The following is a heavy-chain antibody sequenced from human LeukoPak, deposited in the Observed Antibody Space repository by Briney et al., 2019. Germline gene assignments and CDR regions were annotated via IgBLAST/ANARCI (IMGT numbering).Heavy chain of an antibody. V-gene: IGHV1-18*01. CDR3: ARVRLDCSSTSCYGDTDNWFDP. CDR2: ISAYNGNT. D-gene: IGHD2-2*01. J-gene: IGHJ5*02. CDR1: GYTFTSYG. Sequence: GASVKVSCKASGYTFTSYGISWVRQAPGRGLEWMGWISAYNGNTNYAQKLQGRVTMTTDTSTSTAYMELRSLRSDDTAVYYCARVRLDCSSTSCYGDTDNWFDPWGQGTLVTVSS.